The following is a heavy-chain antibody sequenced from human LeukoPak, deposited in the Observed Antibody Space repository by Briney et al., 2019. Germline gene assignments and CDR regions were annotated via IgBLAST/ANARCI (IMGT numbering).Heavy chain of an antibody. CDR2: ISGSGGTT. Sequence: GGSLRLSCAASGFTFSNYYMSWVRQAPGKGLEWVSVISGSGGTTYYADSVKGRFTISRDNSKNTLYLQINSLRVEDTAVHYCAKAVGYCSSTSCYVFDYWGQGTLVTVSS. V-gene: IGHV3-23*01. CDR1: GFTFSNYY. J-gene: IGHJ4*02. CDR3: AKAVGYCSSTSCYVFDY. D-gene: IGHD2-2*01.